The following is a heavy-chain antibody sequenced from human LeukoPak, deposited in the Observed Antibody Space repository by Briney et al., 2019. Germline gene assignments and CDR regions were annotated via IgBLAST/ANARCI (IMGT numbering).Heavy chain of an antibody. V-gene: IGHV3-74*01. D-gene: IGHD6-13*01. CDR2: INSDGSST. Sequence: PGGSLRLSCAASGFTFSSYWMHWVRQAPGKGLVWVSRINSDGSSTSYADSVKGRFTISRDNAKNTLYPQMNSLRAEDTAVYYCAIIPVGYSSSWYSYYYYYMDVWGKGTTVTVSS. J-gene: IGHJ6*03. CDR1: GFTFSSYW. CDR3: AIIPVGYSSSWYSYYYYYMDV.